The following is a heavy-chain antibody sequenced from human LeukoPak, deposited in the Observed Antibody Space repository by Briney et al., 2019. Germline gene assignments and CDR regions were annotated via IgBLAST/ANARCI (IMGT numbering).Heavy chain of an antibody. V-gene: IGHV3-21*01. Sequence: GGSLRLSCAASGFTFSSYSMNWVRQAPGKGLELVSSISSSSSYIYYADSVKGRFTISRDNAKNSLYLQMNSLRAEDTAVYYCARGRNGWSLYYFDYWGQGTLVTVSS. CDR3: ARGRNGWSLYYFDY. CDR2: ISSSSSYI. D-gene: IGHD6-19*01. J-gene: IGHJ4*02. CDR1: GFTFSSYS.